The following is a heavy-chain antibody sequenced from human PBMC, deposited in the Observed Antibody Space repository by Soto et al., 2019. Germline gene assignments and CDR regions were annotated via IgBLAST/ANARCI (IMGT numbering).Heavy chain of an antibody. J-gene: IGHJ4*02. CDR3: ASLIRGGNFDS. D-gene: IGHD3-10*01. CDR2: IYYSGST. CDR1: GGSISSYY. V-gene: IGHV4-59*01. Sequence: QVQLQESGPGLVKPSETLSLTCTVSGGSISSYYWSWIRQPPGKGLEWIGYIYYSGSTNYNPSLKSRVTISVDTSKNQFSLKLSSVTAADTAVYYCASLIRGGNFDSWGQGTLVTVSS.